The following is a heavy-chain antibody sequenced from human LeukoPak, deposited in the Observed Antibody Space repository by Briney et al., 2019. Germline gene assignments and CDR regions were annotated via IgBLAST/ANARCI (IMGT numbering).Heavy chain of an antibody. J-gene: IGHJ6*03. CDR1: GGSINGGNYY. CDR3: ARAVGSGSFQTYYYYMDV. D-gene: IGHD3-10*01. Sequence: SETLSLTCTVSGGSINGGNYYWTWLRQPAGKGLEWIGRISPSGSTNYNPSLKSRVTMSVDTSKNQFSLKLSSVTAADTAVYYCARAVGSGSFQTYYYYMDVWGKGTTVTISS. CDR2: ISPSGST. V-gene: IGHV4-61*02.